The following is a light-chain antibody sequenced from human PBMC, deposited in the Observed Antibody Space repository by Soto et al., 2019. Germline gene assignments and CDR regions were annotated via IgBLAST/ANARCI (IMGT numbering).Light chain of an antibody. CDR2: DVT. Sequence: QSALTQPRSVSGSPGQSVTISCTGTSSDVGGYNSVSWYQQHPGKAPKLMIYDVTKRPSGVPDRFSGSKSGNTASLTISGRQAEDEADYSCCSYAGSYTWVFGGGTKLPVL. CDR3: CSYAGSYTWV. CDR1: SSDVGGYNS. J-gene: IGLJ2*01. V-gene: IGLV2-11*01.